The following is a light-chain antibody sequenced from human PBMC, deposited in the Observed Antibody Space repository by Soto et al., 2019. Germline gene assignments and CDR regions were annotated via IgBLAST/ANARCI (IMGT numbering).Light chain of an antibody. CDR2: DVS. V-gene: IGLV2-14*03. CDR1: SSDVGGYDY. J-gene: IGLJ2*01. Sequence: QSALTQPASVSGSPGQSITISCTGTSSDVGGYDYVSWYQQFPGKAPKLIISDVSNRPSGVADRFSGSKSGNTASLTISGLQAEDEADYYCSSYRSSFEVVFGGGTKLTVL. CDR3: SSYRSSFEVV.